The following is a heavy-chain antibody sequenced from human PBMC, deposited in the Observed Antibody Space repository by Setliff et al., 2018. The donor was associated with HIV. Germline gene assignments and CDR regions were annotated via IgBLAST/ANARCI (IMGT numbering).Heavy chain of an antibody. D-gene: IGHD6-19*01. CDR3: AKAGSGWYEFDS. V-gene: IGHV3-74*01. Sequence: LRLSCAASGFTFSSYWIHWVRQAPGKGLVWVSRISADGSDTSYADSVKGRFTISRDNAMNTLYLQIDSLRPDDTAMYYCAKAGSGWYEFDSWGQGTLVTVSS. CDR2: ISADGSDT. J-gene: IGHJ4*02. CDR1: GFTFSSYW.